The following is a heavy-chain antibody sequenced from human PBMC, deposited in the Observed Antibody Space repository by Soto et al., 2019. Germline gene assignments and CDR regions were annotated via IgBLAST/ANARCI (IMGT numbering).Heavy chain of an antibody. Sequence: GESLKISCKASGYSFTSYWIGWVRQMPGKGLEWMGIIYPGDSDTRYSPSFQGQVTISADKSISTASLQWSSLKASDTAMYYCARIPSTGPYYSDYWGQGTLVTVSS. CDR3: ARIPSTGPYYSDY. CDR1: GYSFTSYW. D-gene: IGHD1-1*01. CDR2: IYPGDSDT. V-gene: IGHV5-51*01. J-gene: IGHJ4*02.